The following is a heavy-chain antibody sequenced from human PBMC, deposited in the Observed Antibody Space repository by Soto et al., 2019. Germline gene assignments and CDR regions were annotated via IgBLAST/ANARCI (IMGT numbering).Heavy chain of an antibody. D-gene: IGHD6-6*01. CDR2: IYPSGSS. CDR3: ARYSSSSGDNWFDP. J-gene: IGHJ5*02. CDR1: GGSISRGAYS. Sequence: SETLSHTCAVSGGSISRGAYSWSWIRQPPGKGLEYIGYIYPSGSSYFNPSLRSRVSISIDRSKNLFSLNLTSVTAADTAVYYCARYSSSSGDNWFDPWGQGALVTVSS. V-gene: IGHV4-30-2*01.